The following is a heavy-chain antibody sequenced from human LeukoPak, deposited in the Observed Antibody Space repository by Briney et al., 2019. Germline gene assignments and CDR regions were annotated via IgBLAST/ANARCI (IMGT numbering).Heavy chain of an antibody. CDR2: ISSSSYI. D-gene: IGHD1-26*01. CDR1: GFTFSSYS. V-gene: IGHV3-21*01. J-gene: IGHJ4*02. Sequence: GGSLRLSCAASGFTFSSYSMNWVRQAPGKGLEWVSSISSSSYIYYADSVKGRFTISRDNAKNSLYLQMNSLRAEDTAVYYCATHIVGVNRDYDYWGQGTLVTVSS. CDR3: ATHIVGVNRDYDY.